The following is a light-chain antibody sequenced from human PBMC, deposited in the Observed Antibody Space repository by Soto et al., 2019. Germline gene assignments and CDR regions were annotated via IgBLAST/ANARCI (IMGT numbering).Light chain of an antibody. J-gene: IGKJ4*01. V-gene: IGKV3-11*01. CDR2: DAS. CDR1: QSVGSN. CDR3: QQRGTWPPLS. Sequence: EIVLTQSPATLSLSPGDRAILSCRASQSVGSNLAWYQQKPGQAPRLLIYDASNRASGIPARFSGSGSGTDFTLTIGNLEPEDLAVYYCQQRGTWPPLSFGVGTNVDIK.